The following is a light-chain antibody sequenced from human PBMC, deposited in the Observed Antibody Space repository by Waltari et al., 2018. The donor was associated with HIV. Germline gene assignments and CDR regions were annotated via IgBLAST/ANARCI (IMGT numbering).Light chain of an antibody. CDR2: DTS. J-gene: IGLJ2*01. CDR3: LLFFDGRRV. Sequence: VAVTQESSMTVSPGGTLVITCGFNRGGVTINHHAYWFHQKPGQAPTTPIHDTSERQPGTRARFSGVLLGDKAALTLSDARYEDEAEDYCLLFFDGRRVFGGGTMVTV. CDR1: RGGVTINHH. V-gene: IGLV7-46*01.